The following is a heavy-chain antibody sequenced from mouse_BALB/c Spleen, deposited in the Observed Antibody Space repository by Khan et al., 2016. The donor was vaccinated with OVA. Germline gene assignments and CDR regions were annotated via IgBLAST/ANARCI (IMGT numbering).Heavy chain of an antibody. J-gene: IGHJ4*01. CDR2: ISYSGTT. CDR1: GYSITSDYA. CDR3: ERDRSRCNYDKDK. Sequence: EVQLQESGPGLVKPSQSLSFTCTVTGYSITSDYAWYWIRQFPGNKLEWMVYISYSGTTNYNPALISRISITRDSSNNQFLLLLTSVTTEVTATFDCERDRSRCNYDKDKWDQGTSVAVSS. V-gene: IGHV3-2*02.